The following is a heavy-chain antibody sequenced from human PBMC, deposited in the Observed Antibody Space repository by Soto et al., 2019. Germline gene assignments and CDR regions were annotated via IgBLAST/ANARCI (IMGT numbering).Heavy chain of an antibody. J-gene: IGHJ5*02. D-gene: IGHD3-22*01. CDR3: AKTYDGSGQPSHWFAP. CDR2: INPKTGAT. V-gene: IGHV1-2*02. Sequence: ASLKVSCKSSGYTFFGYYINWVRQAPGQGLEWMGWINPKTGATNYAQRFQGRVTLTRDTSITTAYMDLSSLRSDDTATYYCAKTYDGSGQPSHWFAPWGQGTPVTVSS. CDR1: GYTFFGYY.